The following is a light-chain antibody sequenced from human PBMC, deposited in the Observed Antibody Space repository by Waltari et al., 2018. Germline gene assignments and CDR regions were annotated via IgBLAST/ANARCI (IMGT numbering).Light chain of an antibody. Sequence: QAALTQPPSVSGSPGQSVTISCTGTSSNIGGYNYVSWYQQHPGKAPKLMIYDVGERPSGVSDRFSGSKSGNTASLTISGLQAEDEADYYCSSYAGSNTYVLFGGGTRLTVL. V-gene: IGLV2-11*01. CDR1: SSNIGGYNY. J-gene: IGLJ2*01. CDR3: SSYAGSNTYVL. CDR2: DVG.